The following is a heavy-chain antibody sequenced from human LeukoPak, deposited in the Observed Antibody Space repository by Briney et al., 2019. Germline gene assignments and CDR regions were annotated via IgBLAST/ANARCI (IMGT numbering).Heavy chain of an antibody. CDR2: IYPGDCDT. CDR3: ARSRSTGTYPLGNAFDI. D-gene: IGHD1-26*01. V-gene: IGHV5-51*01. J-gene: IGHJ3*02. CDR1: GFSFTSYW. Sequence: GESPKISCKGSGFSFTSYWIAWVRQMPGKGLEWVGIIYPGDCDTRYSPSFQGQVTISADKSISTAYLQWSSLKASDTAIYYCARSRSTGTYPLGNAFDIWGQGTLVTVSS.